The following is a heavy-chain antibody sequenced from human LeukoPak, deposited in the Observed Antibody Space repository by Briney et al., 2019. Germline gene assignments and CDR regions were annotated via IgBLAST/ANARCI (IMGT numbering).Heavy chain of an antibody. CDR1: GYTFTSYD. V-gene: IGHV1-8*01. CDR2: MNPNSGNT. J-gene: IGHJ4*02. Sequence: ASVKVSCKASGYTFTSYDINWVRQATGQGLEWMGWMNPNSGNTGYAQKFQGRVTMTRNTSISTAYMELSSLRSEDTAVYYCARTGVGYCTNGVCYEVDCWGQGTLVTVSS. D-gene: IGHD2-8*01. CDR3: ARTGVGYCTNGVCYEVDC.